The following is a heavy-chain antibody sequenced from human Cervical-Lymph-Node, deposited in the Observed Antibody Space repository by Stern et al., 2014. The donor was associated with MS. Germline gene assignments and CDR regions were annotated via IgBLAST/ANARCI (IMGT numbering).Heavy chain of an antibody. V-gene: IGHV1-18*01. Sequence: VHLVESGAEVKKPGASVKVSCKASGYTFTSYGISWVRQAPGQGLEWMGGISGYNDDTNYVEKFQGRVTMTTDTSTSTAYLELRSLRSDDTAVYYCARDPHIAVAGTGGGFDPWGQGTLVTVSS. CDR3: ARDPHIAVAGTGGGFDP. D-gene: IGHD6-19*01. CDR1: GYTFTSYG. CDR2: ISGYNDDT. J-gene: IGHJ5*02.